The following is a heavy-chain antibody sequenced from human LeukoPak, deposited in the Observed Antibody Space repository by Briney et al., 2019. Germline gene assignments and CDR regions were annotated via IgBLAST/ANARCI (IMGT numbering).Heavy chain of an antibody. V-gene: IGHV1-2*02. CDR1: GYTFTSYY. CDR3: ASDEYYDILTGYSGFDP. D-gene: IGHD3-9*01. Sequence: ASVKVSCKASGYTFTSYYMHWVRQTPGQGLEWMRWINPNSGGTNYAQKFQGRVTKTRDTSISTAYMELRSLRSDDTAVYYCASDEYYDILTGYSGFDPWGQGTLVTVSS. CDR2: INPNSGGT. J-gene: IGHJ5*02.